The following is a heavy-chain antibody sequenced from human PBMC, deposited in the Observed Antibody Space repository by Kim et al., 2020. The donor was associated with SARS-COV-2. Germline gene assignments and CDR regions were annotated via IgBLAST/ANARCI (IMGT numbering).Heavy chain of an antibody. CDR1: GFTFSSYW. J-gene: IGHJ4*02. Sequence: GGSLRLSCAASGFTFSSYWMSWVRQAPGKGLEWVANIKQDGSEKYYVDSVKGRFTISRDNAKNSLYLQMNSLRAEDTAVYYCARELGQNLAAAGNDYWGQGTLVTVSS. CDR3: ARELGQNLAAAGNDY. D-gene: IGHD6-13*01. V-gene: IGHV3-7*03. CDR2: IKQDGSEK.